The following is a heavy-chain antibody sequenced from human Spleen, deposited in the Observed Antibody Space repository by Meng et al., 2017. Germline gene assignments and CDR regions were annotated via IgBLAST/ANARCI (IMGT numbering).Heavy chain of an antibody. CDR3: ADRPRGASEYCSGVSWYTRFDY. CDR2: IIPIFDTP. J-gene: IGHJ4*02. D-gene: IGHD2-15*01. CDR1: GGSFSSSA. V-gene: IGHV1-69*13. Sequence: SAKVFCKSSGGSFSSSAFSWVRQAPGQGLEWMGGIIPIFDTPIYAQNSQGRVTITADEYASTACMELSSLPFDDTAVYFCADRPRGASEYCSGVSWYTRFDYWGQGTLVTVSS.